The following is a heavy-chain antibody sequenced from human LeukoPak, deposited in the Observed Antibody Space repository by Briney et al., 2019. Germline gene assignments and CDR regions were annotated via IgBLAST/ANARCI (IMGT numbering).Heavy chain of an antibody. CDR2: ISAYNGNT. CDR1: GYTFTSYG. Sequence: ASVKVSCKASGYTFTSYGISWVRQAPGQGLEWMGWISAYNGNTNYAQKLQGRVTMTTDTSTSTAYMELRGLRSDDTAVYYCARGAYDSSGYYPLHFDYWGQGTLVTVSS. CDR3: ARGAYDSSGYYPLHFDY. J-gene: IGHJ4*02. D-gene: IGHD3-22*01. V-gene: IGHV1-18*01.